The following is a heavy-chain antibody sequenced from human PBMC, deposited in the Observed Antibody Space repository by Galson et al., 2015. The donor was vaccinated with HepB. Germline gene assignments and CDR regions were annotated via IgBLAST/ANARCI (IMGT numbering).Heavy chain of an antibody. J-gene: IGHJ4*02. CDR1: GFTFSDYY. V-gene: IGHV3-11*05. CDR3: ARGREYSSGWHDY. Sequence: SLRLSCAASGFTFSDYYMSWIRQAPGKGLEWVSYISSSSSYTNYADSVKGRFTISRDNAKNSLYLQMNSLRAEDTAVYYCARGREYSSGWHDYWGQGTLVTVSS. CDR2: ISSSSSYT. D-gene: IGHD6-19*01.